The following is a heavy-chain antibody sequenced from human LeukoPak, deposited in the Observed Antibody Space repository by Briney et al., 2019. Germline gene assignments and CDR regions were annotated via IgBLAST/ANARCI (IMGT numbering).Heavy chain of an antibody. J-gene: IGHJ4*02. CDR2: ISSSSSYI. CDR3: CSGYYYFDY. Sequence: GGPLKLPCPAPGFTFISYSLTWVRQPQGKGLEWVSSISSSSSYIYYADSVKGRFTISRDNAKNSLYLQMNSLRAEDTAVYYCCSGYYYFDYWGQGTLVTVSS. V-gene: IGHV3-21*01. D-gene: IGHD3-22*01. CDR1: GFTFISYS.